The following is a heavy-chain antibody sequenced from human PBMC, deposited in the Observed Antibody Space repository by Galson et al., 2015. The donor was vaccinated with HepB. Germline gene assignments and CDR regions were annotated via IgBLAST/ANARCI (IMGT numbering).Heavy chain of an antibody. J-gene: IGHJ3*02. V-gene: IGHV3-48*01. D-gene: IGHD3-10*01. CDR1: GFTFSSYS. CDR3: ARGGVLWFGEFSDAFDI. CDR2: ISSSSSTI. Sequence: SLRLSCAASGFTFSSYSMNWVHQAPGKGLEWVSYISSSSSTIYYADSVKGRFTISRDNAKNSLYLQMNSLRAEDTAVYYCARGGVLWFGEFSDAFDIWGQGTMVTVSS.